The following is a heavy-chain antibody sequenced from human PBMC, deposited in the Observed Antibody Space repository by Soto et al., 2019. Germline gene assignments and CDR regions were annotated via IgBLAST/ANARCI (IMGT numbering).Heavy chain of an antibody. D-gene: IGHD2-2*01. J-gene: IGHJ6*02. CDR2: IYYSGST. Sequence: SETLSLTGTVAGGSISSSSYYWGWIRQPPGKGLEWIGSIYYSGSTYYNPSLKSRVTISVDTSKNQFSLKLSSVTAADTAVYYCAGPSSGVLVPAAGQDSYYSYYGIDVRGQRTTLPVSS. CDR3: AGPSSGVLVPAAGQDSYYSYYGIDV. V-gene: IGHV4-39*01. CDR1: GGSISSSSYY.